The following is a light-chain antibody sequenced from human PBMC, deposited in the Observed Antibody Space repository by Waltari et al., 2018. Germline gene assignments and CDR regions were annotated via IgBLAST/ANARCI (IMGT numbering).Light chain of an antibody. CDR3: QQYYSTCQ. CDR2: DAS. V-gene: IGKV1-5*01. CDR1: QNIDSW. Sequence: DIQITQSPSTLSASVGDRVTITCRASQNIDSWLAWYQQKQGEAPKLLIYDASSLASGVPSRFSGSGSGTEFTLTISSLQAEDVAVYYCQQYYSTCQFGQGTKVEIK. J-gene: IGKJ1*01.